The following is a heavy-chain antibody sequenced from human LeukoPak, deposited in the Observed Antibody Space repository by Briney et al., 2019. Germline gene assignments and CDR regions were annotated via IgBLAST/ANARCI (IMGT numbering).Heavy chain of an antibody. D-gene: IGHD3-16*01. Sequence: PGGSLRLSCAASGYTFTSYGISWVRQAPGQGLEWMGWISAYNGNTNYAQKLQGRVTMTTDTSTSTAYMELRSLRSDDTAVYYCARGGLYDYVWGSYRPFDYWGQGTLVTVSS. CDR3: ARGGLYDYVWGSYRPFDY. CDR1: GYTFTSYG. V-gene: IGHV1-18*01. J-gene: IGHJ4*02. CDR2: ISAYNGNT.